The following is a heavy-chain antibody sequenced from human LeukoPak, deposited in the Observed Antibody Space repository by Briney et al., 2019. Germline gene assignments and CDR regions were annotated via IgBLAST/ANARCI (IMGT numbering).Heavy chain of an antibody. Sequence: PSETLSLTCAVYGGSFSGYYWSWIRQPPGKGLEWIGEINHSGSTNYNPSLKSRVTISVDTSKNQFSLKLSSVTAADTAVYYCARLPGIVGATYFDYWGQGTLVTVSS. CDR2: INHSGST. V-gene: IGHV4-34*01. CDR3: ARLPGIVGATYFDY. D-gene: IGHD1-26*01. J-gene: IGHJ4*02. CDR1: GGSFSGYY.